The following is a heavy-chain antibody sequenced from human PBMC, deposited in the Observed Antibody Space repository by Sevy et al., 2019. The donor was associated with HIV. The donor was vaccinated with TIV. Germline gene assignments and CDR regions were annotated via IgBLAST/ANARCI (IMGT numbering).Heavy chain of an antibody. CDR1: GFTFYDYA. Sequence: GGSLRLSCAASGFTFYDYAMSWVRQAPGKGLEWVATLSFGCGKINYADSVKGRFTISRDNSKNTFYLQMDNLRVEDSALYYCAREGCTRPHDYWGQGTRVTVSS. CDR2: LSFGCGKI. J-gene: IGHJ4*02. D-gene: IGHD2-8*01. V-gene: IGHV3-23*01. CDR3: AREGCTRPHDY.